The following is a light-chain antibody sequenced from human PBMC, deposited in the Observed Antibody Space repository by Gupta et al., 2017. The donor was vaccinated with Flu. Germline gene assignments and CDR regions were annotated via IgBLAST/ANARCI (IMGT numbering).Light chain of an antibody. V-gene: IGKV1-39*01. CDR2: AAS. J-gene: IGKJ2*01. CDR3: QQRDSTPYI. Sequence: DIEVTQSPPSLSASVGDRVTITCRASQRISRYLDWYQQKPGKAPKLLIYAASRVKSGVPSRFSGSGSGTDFTLTISRRQPEDFANYYCQQRDSTPYIFGQGTKLEIK. CDR1: QRISRY.